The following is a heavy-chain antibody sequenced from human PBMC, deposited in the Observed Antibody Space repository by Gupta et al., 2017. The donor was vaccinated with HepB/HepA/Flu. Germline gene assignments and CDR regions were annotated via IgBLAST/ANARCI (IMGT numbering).Heavy chain of an antibody. Sequence: EVQLLESGGGLVQPGGSLRLYCAASGFPFSSSGLSWVRQAPGKGLEWVSTISGSGYTTFYADSVKGRFTISRDNSRNTLYLQLNSLSAEDTAVYYCAKNDGSGSYYPFDSWGQGTLVTVSS. V-gene: IGHV3-23*01. J-gene: IGHJ4*02. D-gene: IGHD3-10*01. CDR3: AKNDGSGSYYPFDS. CDR2: ISGSGYTT. CDR1: GFPFSSSG.